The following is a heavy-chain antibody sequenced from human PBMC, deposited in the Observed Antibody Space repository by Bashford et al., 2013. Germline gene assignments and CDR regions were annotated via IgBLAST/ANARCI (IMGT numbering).Heavy chain of an antibody. CDR1: GGSISSSSYY. CDR3: ARGRWGDYVDYGMDV. V-gene: IGHV4-39*01. Sequence: SETLSLTCTVSGGSISSSSYYWGWIRQPPGKGLEWIGSIYYSGSTYYNPSLKSRVTISVDTSKNQFSLKLSSVTAADTAVYYCARGRWGDYVDYGMDVWGQGTTVTVSS. CDR2: IYYSGST. J-gene: IGHJ6*02. D-gene: IGHD4-17*01.